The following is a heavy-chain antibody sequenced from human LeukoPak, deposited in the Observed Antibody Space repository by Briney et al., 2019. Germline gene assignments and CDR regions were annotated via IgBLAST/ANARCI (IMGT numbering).Heavy chain of an antibody. CDR3: ARARRGYSYGLFDD. V-gene: IGHV4-59*01. D-gene: IGHD5-18*01. CDR2: LYYSGTS. CDR1: GGSISDSS. J-gene: IGHJ4*02. Sequence: SETLSLTCTVSGGSISDSSWSWIRQPPGKGLEWIGHLYYSGTSNYNPSLKSRVTISVDTSKNQFSLKLSFVTAADTAVYYCARARRGYSYGLFDDWGQGTLVTVSS.